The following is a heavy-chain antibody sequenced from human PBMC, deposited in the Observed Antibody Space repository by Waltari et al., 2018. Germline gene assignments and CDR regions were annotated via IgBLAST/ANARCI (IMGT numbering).Heavy chain of an antibody. D-gene: IGHD3-16*01. J-gene: IGHJ6*02. CDR2: IYSGGNT. CDR3: ARDGNGGGV. Sequence: EVQLVESGGGLVQPGGSLRLSCPASGFTVSKNYMNWVRQAPGKGMEWVSLIYSGGNTYYADSVKGRFTISRDNSKNTLYLQMNSLRAEDSAVYYCARDGNGGGVWGRGTTVTVSS. CDR1: GFTVSKNY. V-gene: IGHV3-66*01.